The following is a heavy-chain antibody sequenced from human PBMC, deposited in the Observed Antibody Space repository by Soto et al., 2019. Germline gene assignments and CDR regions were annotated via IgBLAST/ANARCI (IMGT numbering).Heavy chain of an antibody. J-gene: IGHJ1*01. CDR2: ITSNGANT. D-gene: IGHD6-13*01. CDR1: GFNFSTYT. V-gene: IGHV3-64*02. CDR3: ARGIFYGSNWYGGLGH. Sequence: GGSLRLSCAASGFNFSTYTMHWVRQAPGKGLEYLSAITSNGANTYYADSVKGRFTVSRDNSKNMVYLEMGSVRLEDMAVYYCARGIFYGSNWYGGLGHWGQGALVTVSS.